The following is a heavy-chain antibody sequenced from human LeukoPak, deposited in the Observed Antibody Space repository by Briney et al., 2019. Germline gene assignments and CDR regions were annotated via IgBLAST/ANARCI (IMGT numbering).Heavy chain of an antibody. CDR2: IYFSGST. J-gene: IGHJ6*02. Sequence: SQTPSLTCIVSGRSITGGDLYWSSIRQPPGKGLEWIGYIYFSGSTYYNPSLKSRATISVDTSKNQFSLKLSSLIAADTAVYYCARARADFHYGMDVWGPGTTVYVS. CDR3: ARARADFHYGMDV. V-gene: IGHV4-30-4*01. D-gene: IGHD6-13*01. CDR1: GRSITGGDLY.